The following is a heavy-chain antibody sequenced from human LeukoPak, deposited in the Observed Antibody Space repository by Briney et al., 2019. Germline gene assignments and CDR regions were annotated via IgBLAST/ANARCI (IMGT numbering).Heavy chain of an antibody. CDR3: ARDRGAGDPFDY. CDR2: ISSSSSYI. J-gene: IGHJ4*02. V-gene: IGHV3-21*01. D-gene: IGHD2-21*02. CDR1: GFTFSSYS. Sequence: GGSLRLSCAASGFTFSSYSMNWVRQAPGKGLEWVSSISSSSSYIYYADSVKGRFTISRDNAKNPLYLQMNSLRAEDTAVYYCARDRGAGDPFDYWGQGTLVTVSS.